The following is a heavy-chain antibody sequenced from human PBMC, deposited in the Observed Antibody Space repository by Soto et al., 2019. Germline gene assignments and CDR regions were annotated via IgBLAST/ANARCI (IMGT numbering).Heavy chain of an antibody. CDR2: ISYDGSNK. V-gene: IGHV3-30*18. Sequence: GGSLRLSCAASGFTFSSYGMHWVRQAPGKGLEWVAVISYDGSNKYYADSVKGRFTISRDNSKNTLYLQMNSLRAEDTAVYYCAKANAFDIWGQGTVVTVSS. J-gene: IGHJ3*02. CDR1: GFTFSSYG. CDR3: AKANAFDI.